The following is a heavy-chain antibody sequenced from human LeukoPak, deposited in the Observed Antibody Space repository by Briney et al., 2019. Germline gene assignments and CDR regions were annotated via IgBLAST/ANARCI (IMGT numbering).Heavy chain of an antibody. V-gene: IGHV3-7*01. CDR2: MKRDGSER. D-gene: IGHD5-18*01. CDR3: ARHGYSYGYSLDY. CDR1: GLRFSYYW. Sequence: PGGSLRLSCAASGLRFSYYWVSWVRQAPGKGLEWVASMKRDGSERNYVDSVKGRFVISRYSAKNSVYLQLNSLRAEDTAVYYCARHGYSYGYSLDYWGQGTLVTVSS. J-gene: IGHJ4*02.